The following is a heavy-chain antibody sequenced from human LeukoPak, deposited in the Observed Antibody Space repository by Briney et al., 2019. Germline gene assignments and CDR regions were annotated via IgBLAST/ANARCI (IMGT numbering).Heavy chain of an antibody. CDR2: INDSGST. D-gene: IGHD4-11*01. Sequence: ASETLSLTCTVSGASITSNTYFWGWIRQPPGTGLEWIGSINDSGSTYYNPSLNSRITISVDTSKIQFSLKLRSVSAADTAVYYCARHFYSYTNFDYWGQGTLVTVSS. V-gene: IGHV4-39*01. J-gene: IGHJ4*02. CDR1: GASITSNTYF. CDR3: ARHFYSYTNFDY.